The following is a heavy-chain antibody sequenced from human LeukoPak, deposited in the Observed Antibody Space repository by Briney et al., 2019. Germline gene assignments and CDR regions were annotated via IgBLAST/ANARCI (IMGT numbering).Heavy chain of an antibody. V-gene: IGHV1-8*01. CDR3: ARGKIGSSGWFPFVY. Sequence: ASVTVSCKASGYTFTSYDINWVRQATGQGLEWMGWMNPNSGNTGYAQKFQGRVTMTRNTSISTAYMELRSLRSEDTAVYYCARGKIGSSGWFPFVYWGQGTLVTVSS. D-gene: IGHD6-19*01. J-gene: IGHJ4*02. CDR2: MNPNSGNT. CDR1: GYTFTSYD.